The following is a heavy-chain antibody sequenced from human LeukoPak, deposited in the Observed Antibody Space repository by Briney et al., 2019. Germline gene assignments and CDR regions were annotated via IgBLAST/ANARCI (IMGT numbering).Heavy chain of an antibody. Sequence: GGSLRLSCAASGFTFTDFYMSWIRQAPGKGLEWVSYISISGTTIYYADSVKGRFTFSRDNAKNSLYLQMNSLRAEDTAVYYCARDRFTYYYDSSGYYLDYWGQGTLVTVSS. J-gene: IGHJ4*02. CDR3: ARDRFTYYYDSSGYYLDY. CDR1: GFTFTDFY. V-gene: IGHV3-11*01. CDR2: ISISGTTI. D-gene: IGHD3-22*01.